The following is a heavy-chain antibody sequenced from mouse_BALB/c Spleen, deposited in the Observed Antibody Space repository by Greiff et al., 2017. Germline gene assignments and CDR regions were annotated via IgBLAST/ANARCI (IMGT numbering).Heavy chain of an antibody. Sequence: DVKLVESGGGLVQPGGSLKLSCAASGFTFSSYGMSWVRQTPDKRLELVATINSNGGSTYYPDSVKGRFTISRDNAKNTLYLQMSSLKSEDTAMYYCARRYGNYNYAMDYWGQGTSVTVSS. CDR1: GFTFSSYG. V-gene: IGHV5-6-3*01. CDR3: ARRYGNYNYAMDY. D-gene: IGHD2-10*02. J-gene: IGHJ4*01. CDR2: INSNGGST.